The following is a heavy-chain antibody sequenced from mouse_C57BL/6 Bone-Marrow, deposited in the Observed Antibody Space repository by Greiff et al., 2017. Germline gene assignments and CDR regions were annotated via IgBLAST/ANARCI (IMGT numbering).Heavy chain of an antibody. Sequence: EVQLQQSGPELVQPGDSVKISCKASGYSFTGSFMNWVLQSHGKSLEWIGRINPYNGDTFYNQKFKGKATLTVDKSSSSANMELRSRTSEDSAVYYCARSGWLPWYCDVWGTGTTVTVSS. J-gene: IGHJ1*03. CDR2: INPYNGDT. V-gene: IGHV1-20*01. CDR3: ARSGWLPWYCDV. CDR1: GYSFTGSF. D-gene: IGHD2-3*01.